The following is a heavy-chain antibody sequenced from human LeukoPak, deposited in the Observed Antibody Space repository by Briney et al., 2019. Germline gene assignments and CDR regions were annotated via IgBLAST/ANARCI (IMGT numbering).Heavy chain of an antibody. CDR2: ISSSSSYT. CDR1: GFTFSDYY. CDR3: AREETHGGKGLDY. Sequence: GGSLRLSCAASGFTFSDYYMSWIRQAPGKGLEWVSYISSSSSYTNYADSVKGRFTISRDNAKNSLYLQMNSLRAEDTAVYYCAREETHGGKGLDYWGQGTLVTVSS. D-gene: IGHD4-23*01. J-gene: IGHJ4*02. V-gene: IGHV3-11*06.